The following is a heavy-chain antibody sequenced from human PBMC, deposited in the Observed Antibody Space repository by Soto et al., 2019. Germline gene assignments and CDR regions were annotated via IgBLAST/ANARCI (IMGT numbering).Heavy chain of an antibody. J-gene: IGHJ4*02. V-gene: IGHV3-48*03. CDR2: IRGSSNNI. Sequence: EVKLLETGGGSVQPGGSLRLSCAVSGFNLTSYEMNWVRQVPGKGLEWISKIRGSSNNIYYADSVKGRFTISRDNANNLLFLQMNSLRAEDTAFYYCAAEALCGADCYFFEYWGQGTLVTVSS. CDR3: AAEALCGADCYFFEY. D-gene: IGHD2-21*02. CDR1: GFNLTSYE.